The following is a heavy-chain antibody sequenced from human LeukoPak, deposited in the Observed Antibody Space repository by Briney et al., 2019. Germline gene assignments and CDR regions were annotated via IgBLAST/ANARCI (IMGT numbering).Heavy chain of an antibody. CDR3: AKDWGSSGWYNWFDP. CDR2: ISGSGGST. CDR1: GFTFSSYA. Sequence: GGSLRLSCGASGFTFSSYAMSWVRQAPGKGLEWVSAISGSGGSTYYADSVKGRFTISRDNSKNALYLQMNSLRAEDTAVYYCAKDWGSSGWYNWFDPWGQGTLVTVSS. D-gene: IGHD6-19*01. J-gene: IGHJ5*02. V-gene: IGHV3-23*01.